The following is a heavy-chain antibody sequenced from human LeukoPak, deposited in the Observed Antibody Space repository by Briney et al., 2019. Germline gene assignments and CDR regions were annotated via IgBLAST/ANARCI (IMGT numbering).Heavy chain of an antibody. J-gene: IGHJ5*02. CDR3: VYYDAGRWFGP. CDR2: IYHSGNT. D-gene: IGHD3-22*01. CDR1: GGYINSGSYY. Sequence: SETLSLTCTASGGYINSGSYYWGWIRQSPGKGLEWIGNIYHSGNTHYNPSLKSRLTISVDTSRNQFSLRLSSVTAADTAVYYCVYYDAGRWFGPWGQGTLVTVSP. V-gene: IGHV4-39*01.